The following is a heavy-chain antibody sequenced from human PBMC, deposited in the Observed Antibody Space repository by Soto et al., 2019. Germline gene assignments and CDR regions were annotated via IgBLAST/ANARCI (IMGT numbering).Heavy chain of an antibody. V-gene: IGHV4-34*01. CDR3: ARGPSDIVVVPAASDYYYYGMDV. J-gene: IGHJ6*02. D-gene: IGHD2-2*01. Sequence: SETLSLTCAVYGGSFSGYYWSWIRQPPWKGLEWIGEINHSGSTNYNPSLKSRVTISVDTSKNQFSLKLSSVTAADTAVYYCARGPSDIVVVPAASDYYYYGMDVWGQGTTVTVSS. CDR1: GGSFSGYY. CDR2: INHSGST.